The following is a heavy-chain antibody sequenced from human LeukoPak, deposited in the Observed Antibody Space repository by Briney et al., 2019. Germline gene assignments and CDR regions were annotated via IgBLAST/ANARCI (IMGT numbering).Heavy chain of an antibody. V-gene: IGHV3-21*01. CDR3: ASGLGDDSSGYYYYYYYMDV. J-gene: IGHJ6*03. CDR1: GFTFGSYS. Sequence: GGSLRLSCAASGFTFGSYSMNWVRQAPGKGLEWVSSISSSSSYIYYADSVKGRFTISRDNAKNSLYLQMNSLRAEDTAVYYCASGLGDDSSGYYYYYYYMDVWGKGTTVTVSS. CDR2: ISSSSSYI. D-gene: IGHD3-22*01.